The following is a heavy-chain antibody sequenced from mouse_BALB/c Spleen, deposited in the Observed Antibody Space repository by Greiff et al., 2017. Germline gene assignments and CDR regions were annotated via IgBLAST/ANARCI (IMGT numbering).Heavy chain of an antibody. CDR3: ARDRNYYGSSYWFAY. CDR1: GFSLTSYG. CDR2: IWAGGST. V-gene: IGHV2-9*02. D-gene: IGHD1-1*01. J-gene: IGHJ3*01. Sequence: VKLMESGPGLVAPSQSLSITCTVSGFSLTSYGVHWVRQPPGKGLEWLGVIWAGGSTNYNSALMSRLSISKDNSKSQVFLKMNSLQTDDTAMYYCARDRNYYGSSYWFAYWGQGTLVTVSA.